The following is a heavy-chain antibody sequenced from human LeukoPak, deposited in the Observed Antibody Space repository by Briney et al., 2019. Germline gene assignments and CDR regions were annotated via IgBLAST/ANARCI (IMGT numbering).Heavy chain of an antibody. J-gene: IGHJ4*02. Sequence: PGGSLRLSCAASGVTVSNNYMSWVRQAPGKGLEWVSVIYSGGSTYYADSVKGRFTISRDNSKNTLYLQMNSLRAEDTAVYYCARDSDYWFDYWGQGTLVTVSS. D-gene: IGHD4-17*01. CDR1: GVTVSNNY. CDR2: IYSGGST. V-gene: IGHV3-66*01. CDR3: ARDSDYWFDY.